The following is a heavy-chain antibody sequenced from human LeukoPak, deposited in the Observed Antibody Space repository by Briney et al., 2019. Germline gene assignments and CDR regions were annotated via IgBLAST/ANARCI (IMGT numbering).Heavy chain of an antibody. D-gene: IGHD1-26*01. CDR2: ISGSGGST. CDR3: AKDREWELLYDY. V-gene: IGHV3-23*01. J-gene: IGHJ4*02. CDR1: GFTFSSYS. Sequence: PGGSLRLSCAASGFTFSSYSMNWVRQAPGKGLEWVSAISGSGGSTYYADSVKGRFTISRDNSKNTLYLQMNSLRAEDTAVYYCAKDREWELLYDYWGQGTLVTVSS.